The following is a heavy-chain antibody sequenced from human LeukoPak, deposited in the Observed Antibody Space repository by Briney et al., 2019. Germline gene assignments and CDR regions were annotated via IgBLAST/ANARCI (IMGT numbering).Heavy chain of an antibody. V-gene: IGHV3-48*04. CDR2: ITGSSSTL. D-gene: IGHD6-13*01. CDR1: EFTFSSYT. J-gene: IGHJ3*02. CDR3: ARRLIAATATSAFDI. Sequence: GGSLRLSCAASEFTFSSYTMNWVRQAPGKGLDWISYITGSSSTLYYADSVKGRFTISRDNAKNSLYLQMNSLRAEDTAVYYCARRLIAATATSAFDIWGQGTMVTVSS.